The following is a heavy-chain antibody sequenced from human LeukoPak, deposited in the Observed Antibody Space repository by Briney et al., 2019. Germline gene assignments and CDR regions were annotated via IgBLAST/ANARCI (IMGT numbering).Heavy chain of an antibody. Sequence: GGSLRLSCAASGFILNTYDMHWVRQAPGEGPEWIAYFGISGTIYYADSVRGRFTISRDNAKNSLFLQMNSLRVDDTAIYYCAGFGVYPYWGQGTPVTVSS. CDR2: FGISGTI. CDR1: GFILNTYD. V-gene: IGHV3-48*01. D-gene: IGHD5/OR15-5a*01. CDR3: AGFGVYPY. J-gene: IGHJ4*02.